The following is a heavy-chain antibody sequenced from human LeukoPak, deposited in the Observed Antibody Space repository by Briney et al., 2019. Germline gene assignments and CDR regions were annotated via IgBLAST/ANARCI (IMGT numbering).Heavy chain of an antibody. J-gene: IGHJ6*03. D-gene: IGHD2-2*01. V-gene: IGHV3-30*02. Sequence: GGSLRLSCAASGFTFSSYGMHWVRQAPGKGLEWVAFIRYGGSKEYYADSVKGGFTISRDNSKNTLYLQMNSLRAEDTAVYYCAKAGYCSTTGCPDYYYMDVWGKGTTVTVSS. CDR2: IRYGGSKE. CDR3: AKAGYCSTTGCPDYYYMDV. CDR1: GFTFSSYG.